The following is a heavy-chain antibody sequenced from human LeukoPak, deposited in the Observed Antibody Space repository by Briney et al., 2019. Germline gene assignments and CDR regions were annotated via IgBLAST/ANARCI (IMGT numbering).Heavy chain of an antibody. V-gene: IGHV3-73*01. J-gene: IGHJ6*03. D-gene: IGHD2-2*02. CDR3: SLYCSSTSCYTNSPMDV. CDR2: IRSKANSYAT. CDR1: GFTFSGSA. Sequence: GGSLRLSCAASGFTFSGSAMHWVRQASGKGLEWVGRIRSKANSYATAYAASVKGRFTISRDDSKNTAYLQMNSLKTEDTAVYYCSLYCSSTSCYTNSPMDVWGKGTTVTVSS.